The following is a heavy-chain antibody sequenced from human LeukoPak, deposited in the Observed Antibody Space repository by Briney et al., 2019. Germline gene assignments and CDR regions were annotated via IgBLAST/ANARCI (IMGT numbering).Heavy chain of an antibody. CDR1: GFTFTFSSYG. CDR3: ARDRGYYYDSSGYYHDAFDI. CDR2: ISYDGSNK. V-gene: IGHV3-30*03. Sequence: PGRSLRLSCAASGFTFTFSSYGLHWVRQAPGKGLEWVAFISYDGSNKYYADSVKGRFTISRDNSKNTLYLQMNSLRAEDTAVYYCARDRGYYYDSSGYYHDAFDIWGQGTMVTVSS. J-gene: IGHJ3*02. D-gene: IGHD3-22*01.